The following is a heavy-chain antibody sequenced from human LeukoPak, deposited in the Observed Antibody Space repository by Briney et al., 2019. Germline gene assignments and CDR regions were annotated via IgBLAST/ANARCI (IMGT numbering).Heavy chain of an antibody. CDR2: IYYSGST. Sequence: SETLSLTCTVSGGSISRYYWSWLRQPPGKGLDWIGYIYYSGSTNYTPSLQSRVTISVHTSKHQFSLKLSSVTAADTAVYYCARWGSFYYYYMDIWGKGTTVTVSS. J-gene: IGHJ6*03. CDR3: ARWGSFYYYYMDI. V-gene: IGHV4-59*01. D-gene: IGHD6-13*01. CDR1: GGSISRYY.